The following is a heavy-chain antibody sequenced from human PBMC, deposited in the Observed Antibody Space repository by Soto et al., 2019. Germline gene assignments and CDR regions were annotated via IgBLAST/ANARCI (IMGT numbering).Heavy chain of an antibody. D-gene: IGHD6-13*01. CDR3: ARVMAYEQQLVPFDY. CDR2: VNPHTGGT. V-gene: IGHV1-2*02. Sequence: ASVKVSCKTSGYTFIGYYLNWVRQAPGQGLEWMGWVNPHTGGTHYAQKFDGRVTMTRDTSTYTAYMELSGLKFDDTATYFCARVMAYEQQLVPFDYWGQGALVTVSS. CDR1: GYTFIGYY. J-gene: IGHJ4*02.